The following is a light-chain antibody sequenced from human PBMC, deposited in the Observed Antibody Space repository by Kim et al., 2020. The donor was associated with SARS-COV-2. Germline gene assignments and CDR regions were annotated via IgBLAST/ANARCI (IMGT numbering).Light chain of an antibody. J-gene: IGKJ1*01. CDR1: QSSSSY. CDR3: QQSYSTPRT. V-gene: IGKV1-39*01. Sequence: ASVGDRVTITCRASQSSSSYLNWYQQKPGKPPKLLIYTASSLQSGVPSRFSGSGSGTDFTLTISSLQPEDFATYYCQQSYSTPRTFGQGTKVDIK. CDR2: TAS.